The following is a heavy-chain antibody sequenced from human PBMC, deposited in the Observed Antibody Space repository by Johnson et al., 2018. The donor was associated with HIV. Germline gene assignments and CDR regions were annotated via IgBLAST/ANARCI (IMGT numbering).Heavy chain of an antibody. V-gene: IGHV3-30*18. CDR2: ISYDGSNK. J-gene: IGHJ3*02. D-gene: IGHD6-6*01. Sequence: QMQLVESGGGVVQPGRSLRLSCAASAFTFSRYGMHWVRQAPGKGLEWVAVISYDGSNKYYADSVKGRFTISRDNSKNTLYLQMNSLRAEDTAVYYCAKVLAGIAASPLTFDAFDIWGQGTMVTVSS. CDR1: AFTFSRYG. CDR3: AKVLAGIAASPLTFDAFDI.